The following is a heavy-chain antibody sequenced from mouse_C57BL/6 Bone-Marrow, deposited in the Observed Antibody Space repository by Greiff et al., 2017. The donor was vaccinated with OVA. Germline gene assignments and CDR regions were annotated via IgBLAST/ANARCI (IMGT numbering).Heavy chain of an antibody. CDR3: ARSIRITTVVDWYFDV. Sequence: QVQLKQSGAELVKPGASVKISCKASGYAFSSYWMNWVKQRPGKGLEWIGQIYPGDGDTNYNGKFKGKATLTADKSSSTAYMQLSSLTSEDSAVYFCARSIRITTVVDWYFDVWGTGTTVTVSS. J-gene: IGHJ1*03. V-gene: IGHV1-80*01. D-gene: IGHD1-1*01. CDR2: IYPGDGDT. CDR1: GYAFSSYW.